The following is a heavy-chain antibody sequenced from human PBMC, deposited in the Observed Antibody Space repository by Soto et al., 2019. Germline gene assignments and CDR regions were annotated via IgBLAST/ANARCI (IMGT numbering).Heavy chain of an antibody. V-gene: IGHV4-39*01. D-gene: IGHD6-13*01. CDR1: GCSISSSSYY. Sequence: QLQLQESGPGLVKPSETLSLTCTVSGCSISSSSYYWGWVRQPPGKGLEWIGSIYYSGSTYYNQSLKSRGTKSVDTSKNKFSLKLSSVTAADTAVYYCARLDGEEQQLIHFDYWGQGTLVTVSS. J-gene: IGHJ4*02. CDR3: ARLDGEEQQLIHFDY. CDR2: IYYSGST.